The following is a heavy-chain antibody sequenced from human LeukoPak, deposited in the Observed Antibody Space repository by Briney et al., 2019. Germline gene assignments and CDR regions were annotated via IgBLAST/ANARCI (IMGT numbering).Heavy chain of an antibody. CDR2: IYYSGST. CDR3: ARVTPGGGLRFDP. D-gene: IGHD2-15*01. J-gene: IGHJ5*02. V-gene: IGHV4-59*01. Sequence: PSETLSLTCTVSGGSISSYYWSWIRQPPGKGLEWIGYIYYSGSTNYNPSLKSRVTISVDTSKNQFSLKLSSVTAADTAMYYCARVTPGGGLRFDPWGQGTLVTVSS. CDR1: GGSISSYY.